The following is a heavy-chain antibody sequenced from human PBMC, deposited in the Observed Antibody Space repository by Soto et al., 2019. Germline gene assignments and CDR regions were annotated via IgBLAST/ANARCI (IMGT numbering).Heavy chain of an antibody. V-gene: IGHV2-5*02. D-gene: IGHD1-1*01. CDR1: GFSLTSSGVA. CDR2: IFWDDDK. J-gene: IGHJ4*02. CDR3: AHSLAWKSATLDY. Sequence: QLTLKESGPTLVQPTQTLTLPCAFSGFSLTSSGVAVGWVRQPPGRALEWLALIFWDDDKPYSPSLKSRLTITKDTSKNQVVLTMTNMDPVDTATYYCAHSLAWKSATLDYWGQGTLVTVSS.